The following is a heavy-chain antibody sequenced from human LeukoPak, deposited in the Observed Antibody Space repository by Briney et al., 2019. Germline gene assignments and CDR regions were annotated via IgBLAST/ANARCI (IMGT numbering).Heavy chain of an antibody. CDR2: MNPKSGNT. J-gene: IGHJ5*02. CDR3: ARDSGRENDEGFWFDP. D-gene: IGHD6-19*01. CDR1: GYTFTTFD. Sequence: EASVKVSCKASGYTFTTFDINWVRQASGQGLEWVGWMNPKSGNTGYAQKFQGGVPMTRDTSISKAYMELRSLTSEDTAVYYCARDSGRENDEGFWFDPWGQGTLVTVSS. V-gene: IGHV1-8*01.